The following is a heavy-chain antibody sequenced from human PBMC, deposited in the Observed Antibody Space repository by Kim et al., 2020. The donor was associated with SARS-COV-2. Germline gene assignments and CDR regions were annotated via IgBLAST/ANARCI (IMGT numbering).Heavy chain of an antibody. Sequence: GGSLRLSCAASGFTFSDYYMSWIRQAPGKGLEWVSYISSSGSTIYYADSVKGRFTISRDNAKNSLYLQMNSLRAEDTAVYYCARDLNYDSSGHNFDFWGQRTLVTVSS. V-gene: IGHV3-11*01. CDR2: ISSSGSTI. J-gene: IGHJ4*02. D-gene: IGHD3-22*01. CDR1: GFTFSDYY. CDR3: ARDLNYDSSGHNFDF.